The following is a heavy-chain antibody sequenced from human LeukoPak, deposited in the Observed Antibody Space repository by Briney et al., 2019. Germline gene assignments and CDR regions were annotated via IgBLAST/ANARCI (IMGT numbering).Heavy chain of an antibody. D-gene: IGHD4-23*01. CDR1: GFTFSSYS. Sequence: GGSLRLSCAASGFTFSSYSMNWVRQAPGKGLEWVSSISSSSSYIYYVDSVKGRFTLSRDNAKNSLYLQMNSLRAEDTAVYYCARAETTVARGWFDPWGQGTLVTVSS. V-gene: IGHV3-21*01. CDR3: ARAETTVARGWFDP. J-gene: IGHJ5*02. CDR2: ISSSSSYI.